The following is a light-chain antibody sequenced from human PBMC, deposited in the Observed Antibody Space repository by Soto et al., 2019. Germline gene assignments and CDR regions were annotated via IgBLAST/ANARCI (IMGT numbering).Light chain of an antibody. CDR2: ESS. V-gene: IGKV3-11*01. J-gene: IGKJ5*01. Sequence: EIVLTQSPATLSLSPGERATLSCRASQSVDNYLDWYQQKPGQAPRLLIYESSNRATGIPDRFSGSGSGTDFSLTISRLEPEDFAVYYCQKYNNWPPITFGQGTRLEIK. CDR1: QSVDNY. CDR3: QKYNNWPPIT.